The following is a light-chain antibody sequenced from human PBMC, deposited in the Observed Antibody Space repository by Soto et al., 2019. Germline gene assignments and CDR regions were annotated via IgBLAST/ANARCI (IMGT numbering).Light chain of an antibody. CDR2: DVS. V-gene: IGLV2-11*01. J-gene: IGLJ1*01. CDR1: SSDVGGYNY. Sequence: QSALTQPRSVSGSPGQSVTISCTGTSSDVGGYNYVSWYQQHPGKAPKLMIYDVSKRPSGVPDRFSGSKSGNTASLTISGLQAEDEADYYCCSYAGSDTFVFGTGTQLTVL. CDR3: CSYAGSDTFV.